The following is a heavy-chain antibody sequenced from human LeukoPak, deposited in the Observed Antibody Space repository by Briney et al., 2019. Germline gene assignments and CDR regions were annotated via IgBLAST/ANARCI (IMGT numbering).Heavy chain of an antibody. D-gene: IGHD3-9*01. V-gene: IGHV3-13*01. CDR3: ARGDILTGYVDY. CDR1: GFTFSNYD. Sequence: PGGSLRLSCAASGFTFSNYDMHWVRQATGKGLEWVSAIGTAGDTYYPGSVKGRFTISRENAKNSLYLQMNSLRAGDTAVYYCARGDILTGYVDYWGQGTLVTVSS. J-gene: IGHJ4*02. CDR2: IGTAGDT.